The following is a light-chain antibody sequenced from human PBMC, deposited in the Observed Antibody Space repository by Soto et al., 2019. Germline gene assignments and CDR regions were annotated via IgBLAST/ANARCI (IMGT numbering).Light chain of an antibody. CDR2: NND. Sequence: QSVLTQPPSVSGAPGQRGTVSCTGSSSNIGAGHHVHWYQQLPGTAPKLLIYNNDNRPAGVPDRFSGSKSGTSASLAISGLQAEDEAEYCCQSYDTSLSDVLFGGGTKVTVL. J-gene: IGLJ2*01. CDR1: SSNIGAGHH. CDR3: QSYDTSLSDVL. V-gene: IGLV1-40*01.